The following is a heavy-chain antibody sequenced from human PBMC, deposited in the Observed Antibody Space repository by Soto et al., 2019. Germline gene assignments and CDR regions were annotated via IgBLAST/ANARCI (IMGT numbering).Heavy chain of an antibody. J-gene: IGHJ4*02. D-gene: IGHD3-22*01. CDR2: ISSSSSYI. V-gene: IGHV3-21*01. CDR3: ARDKSSRDSSGSFDY. Sequence: PGGSLRLSCVASGLTINTYSMMWVRQAPGKGLEWVSSISSSSSYIYYADSVKGRFTISRDNAKNSLYLQMNSLRAEDTAVYYCARDKSSRDSSGSFDYWGQGTLVTVSS. CDR1: GLTINTYS.